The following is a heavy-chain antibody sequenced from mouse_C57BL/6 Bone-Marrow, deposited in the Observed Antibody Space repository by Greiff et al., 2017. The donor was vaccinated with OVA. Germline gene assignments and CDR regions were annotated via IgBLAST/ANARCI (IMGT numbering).Heavy chain of an antibody. J-gene: IGHJ1*03. D-gene: IGHD2-4*01. CDR3: ARERGLRRGYWYFDV. CDR2: IYPGDGDT. Sequence: QVQLQQSGPELVKPGASVKISCKASGYAFSSSWMNWVKQRPGKGLEWIGRIYPGDGDTNYNGKFKGKATLTADKSSSTAYMQLSSLTSEDSAVCFCARERGLRRGYWYFDVWGTGTTVTVSS. V-gene: IGHV1-82*01. CDR1: GYAFSSSW.